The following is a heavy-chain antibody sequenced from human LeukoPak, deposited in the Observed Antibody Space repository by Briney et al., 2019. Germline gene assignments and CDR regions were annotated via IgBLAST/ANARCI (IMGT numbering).Heavy chain of an antibody. V-gene: IGHV1-69*05. J-gene: IGHJ6*03. D-gene: IGHD6-13*01. CDR1: GGTFSSYA. CDR2: IIPIFGTA. CDR3: GSSTNLLAAAGANYYYYYMDV. Sequence: SVKVSCKASGGTFSSYAISWVRQAPGQGLEWMGGIIPIFGTANYAQKFQGRVTITTDESTSTAYMELSSLRSEDTAVYYCGSSTNLLAAAGANYYYYYMDVWGKGTTVTVSS.